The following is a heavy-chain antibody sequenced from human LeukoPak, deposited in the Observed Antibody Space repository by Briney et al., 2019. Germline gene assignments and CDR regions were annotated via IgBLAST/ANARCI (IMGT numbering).Heavy chain of an antibody. CDR3: ARTITIVRGVMAYYYYGMDV. CDR2: TYYRSKWYN. D-gene: IGHD3-10*01. J-gene: IGHJ6*02. CDR1: GDSVSSNSAA. V-gene: IGHV6-1*01. Sequence: SQTLSLTCAISGDSVSSNSAAWHWIRQSPSRGLEWLGRTYYRSKWYNDYAVSVKSRITINPDTSKNQFSLQLNSVTPEDTAVYYCARTITIVRGVMAYYYYGMDVWGQGTTVTVSS.